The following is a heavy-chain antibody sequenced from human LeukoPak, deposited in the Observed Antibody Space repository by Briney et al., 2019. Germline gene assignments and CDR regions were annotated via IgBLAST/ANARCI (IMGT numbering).Heavy chain of an antibody. V-gene: IGHV4-34*01. CDR1: GGSFSGYY. CDR2: INHSGST. CDR3: ASGGSDGSCQDY. Sequence: SETLSLTCAVYGGSFSGYYWSWIRQPPGKGLEWIGEINHSGSTNYNPSLKSRVTISVDTSKNQFSLKLSSVTAADTAVYYCASGGSDGSCQDYWGQGTLVTVSS. J-gene: IGHJ4*02. D-gene: IGHD2-15*01.